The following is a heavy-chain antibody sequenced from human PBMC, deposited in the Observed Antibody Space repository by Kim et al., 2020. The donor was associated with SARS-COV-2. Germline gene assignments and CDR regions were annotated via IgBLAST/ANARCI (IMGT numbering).Heavy chain of an antibody. CDR1: GFTFSSYE. D-gene: IGHD3-22*01. Sequence: GESLKISCAASGFTFSSYELNWVRQAPGKGLAWVSYISSSGSTIYYADSVKGRFTISRDNAKNSLYLQLNSLRAEDTAVYYCARVPDSSGYSVGYYYGMDVWGQGTTVTVSS. CDR3: ARVPDSSGYSVGYYYGMDV. CDR2: ISSSGSTI. J-gene: IGHJ6*02. V-gene: IGHV3-48*03.